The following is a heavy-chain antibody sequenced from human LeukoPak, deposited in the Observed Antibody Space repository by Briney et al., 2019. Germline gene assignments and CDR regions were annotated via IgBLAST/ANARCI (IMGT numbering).Heavy chain of an antibody. CDR2: IFYSGTT. J-gene: IGHJ4*02. V-gene: IGHV4-39*01. D-gene: IGHD5-12*01. CDR1: GDSISSSSYY. Sequence: PSETLSLTCTVSGDSISSSSYYWAWIRQPSGKGLEWIGSIFYSGTTFYNPSLKSRVTIFVDTSKNQFSLKLNSVTAADTAVYYCARRDIVTTINTWGQGTLVTVSS. CDR3: ARRDIVTTINT.